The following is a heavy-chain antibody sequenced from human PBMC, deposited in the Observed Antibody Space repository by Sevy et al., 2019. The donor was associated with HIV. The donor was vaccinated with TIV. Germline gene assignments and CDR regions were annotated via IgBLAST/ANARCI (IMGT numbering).Heavy chain of an antibody. J-gene: IGHJ4*02. CDR3: AKGRTIIATGPDY. CDR2: IRGSGATT. Sequence: GGSLRLSCAASGFTFNNYAMSWVRRAPGRGLEWVSTIRGSGATTHYGDSGKGRFSISRDNSMNTVYLQMNSLRAEDTAVYYCAKGRTIIATGPDYWGQGTLVTVSS. CDR1: GFTFNNYA. D-gene: IGHD3-22*01. V-gene: IGHV3-23*01.